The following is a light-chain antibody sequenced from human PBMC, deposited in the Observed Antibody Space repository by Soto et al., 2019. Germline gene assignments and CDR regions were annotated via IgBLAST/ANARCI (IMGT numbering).Light chain of an antibody. CDR2: KAS. Sequence: IKMSNSPSTLSASVGERVIIICRASQSISSWLAWYQQKPGKAPKLLIYKASSLESGVPSRFSGSGSGTEFTLTISSLQPDDFATYYCQQYNSYRWTFGQGTKVDIK. V-gene: IGKV1-5*03. CDR1: QSISSW. J-gene: IGKJ1*01. CDR3: QQYNSYRWT.